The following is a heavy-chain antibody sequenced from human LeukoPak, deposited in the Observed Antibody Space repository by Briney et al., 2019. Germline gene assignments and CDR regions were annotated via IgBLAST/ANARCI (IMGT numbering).Heavy chain of an antibody. V-gene: IGHV3-7*01. CDR3: ARVIDLLGVFLFDY. CDR1: GFTFSSYW. Sequence: GGSLRLSCEASGFTFSSYWMSWVRQAPGKGLEWVANIKQDGSEKYYVDSVKGRFTISRDNAKNSLYLQMNSLRAEDTAVYYCARVIDLLGVFLFDYWGQGTLVPVSS. CDR2: IKQDGSEK. D-gene: IGHD3-16*01. J-gene: IGHJ4*02.